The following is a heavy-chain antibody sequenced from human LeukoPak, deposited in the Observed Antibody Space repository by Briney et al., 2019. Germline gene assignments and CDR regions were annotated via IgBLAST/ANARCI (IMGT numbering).Heavy chain of an antibody. CDR1: GFTFSTYV. Sequence: GGSLRLSCAASGFTFSTYVMNWVRQAPGKGLEWVSTISDSGGSTYYADSVKGRFTISRDNSKSTLYLQMNSLRAEDTAVYYCGRYYVMDVWGQGTSVTVSS. CDR3: GRYYVMDV. CDR2: ISDSGGST. V-gene: IGHV3-23*01. J-gene: IGHJ6*02.